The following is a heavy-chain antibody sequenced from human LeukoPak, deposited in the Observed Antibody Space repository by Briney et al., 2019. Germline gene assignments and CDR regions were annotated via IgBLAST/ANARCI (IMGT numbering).Heavy chain of an antibody. CDR1: GFTFSTYV. Sequence: GGSLRLSCAASGFTFSTYVMNWVRQAPGKGLEWVSTISDSGGSTYYADSVKGRFTISRDNSKSTLYLQMNSLRAEDTAVYYCGRYYVMDVWGQGTSVTVSS. CDR3: GRYYVMDV. CDR2: ISDSGGST. V-gene: IGHV3-23*01. J-gene: IGHJ6*02.